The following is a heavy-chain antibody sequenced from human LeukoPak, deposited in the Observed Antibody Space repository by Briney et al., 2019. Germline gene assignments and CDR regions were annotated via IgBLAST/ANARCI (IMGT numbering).Heavy chain of an antibody. J-gene: IGHJ6*02. CDR3: ARQYSSGWSYYYGLDV. Sequence: SQTLSLTCAISGDSVSSNSAAWNWIRQSPPRGLEWLGRTYYRSKWYNDYEVSVKSRITINPDTSKNQVSLQLNSVTPEDTAVYYCARQYSSGWSYYYGLDVWGQGTTVTVSS. V-gene: IGHV6-1*01. D-gene: IGHD6-19*01. CDR1: GDSVSSNSAA. CDR2: TYYRSKWYN.